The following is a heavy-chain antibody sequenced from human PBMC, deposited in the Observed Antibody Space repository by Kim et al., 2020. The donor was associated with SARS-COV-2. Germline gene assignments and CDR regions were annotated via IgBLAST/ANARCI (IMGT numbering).Heavy chain of an antibody. CDR1: GFTFDDYA. V-gene: IGHV3-43*02. D-gene: IGHD3-3*01. CDR3: AKDMPTYDFWSGWGGMDV. CDR2: ISGDGGST. Sequence: GGSLRLSCAASGFTFDDYAMHWVRQAPGKGLEWVSLISGDGGSTYYADSVKGRFTISRDNSKNSLYLQMNSLRTEDTALYYCAKDMPTYDFWSGWGGMDVWGQGTTVTVSS. J-gene: IGHJ6*02.